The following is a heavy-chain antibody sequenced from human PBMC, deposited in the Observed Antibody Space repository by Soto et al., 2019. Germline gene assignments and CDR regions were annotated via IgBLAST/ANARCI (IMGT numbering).Heavy chain of an antibody. CDR3: ARGSTGAPPKIVTIDLDY. Sequence: QVQLQQWGAGLLKPSETLSLTCAVYGGSFSGYYWSWIRQPPGKGLEWIGEINHSGSTNYNPSLKSRVTISVDTSKNQFSLKLSSVPAADTAVYYCARGSTGAPPKIVTIDLDYWGQGTLVTVSS. CDR1: GGSFSGYY. D-gene: IGHD3-10*01. V-gene: IGHV4-34*01. CDR2: INHSGST. J-gene: IGHJ4*02.